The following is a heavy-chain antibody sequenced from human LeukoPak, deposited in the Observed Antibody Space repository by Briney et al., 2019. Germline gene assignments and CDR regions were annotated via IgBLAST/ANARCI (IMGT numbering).Heavy chain of an antibody. CDR1: GFTVSGTY. J-gene: IGHJ4*02. D-gene: IGHD6-19*01. CDR2: IFDAGRT. CDR3: AGATKWLAHDF. Sequence: GGSLRLSCAASGFTVSGTYMSWVRQAAGKGWEWVSTIFDAGRTTYVDSVKGRFTISRDNYKNTLFLQMKSLRADDTAVYHCAGATKWLAHDFWGQGTLVTVSS. V-gene: IGHV3-53*01.